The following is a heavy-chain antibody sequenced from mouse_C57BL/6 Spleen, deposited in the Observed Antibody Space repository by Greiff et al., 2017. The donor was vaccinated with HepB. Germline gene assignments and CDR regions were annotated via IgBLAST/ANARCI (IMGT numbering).Heavy chain of an antibody. J-gene: IGHJ3*01. CDR1: GFTFSDYG. CDR3: ARHYGSGYGGWFAY. CDR2: ISSGSSTI. Sequence: EVHLVESGGGLVKPGGSLKLSCAASGFTFSDYGMHWVRQAPEKGLEWVAYISSGSSTIYYADTVKGRFTISRDNAKNTLFLQMTSLRSEDTAMYYCARHYGSGYGGWFAYWGQGTLVTVSA. D-gene: IGHD1-1*01. V-gene: IGHV5-17*01.